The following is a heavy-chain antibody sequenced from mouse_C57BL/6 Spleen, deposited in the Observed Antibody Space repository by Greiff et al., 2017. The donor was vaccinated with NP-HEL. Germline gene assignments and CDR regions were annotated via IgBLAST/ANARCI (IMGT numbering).Heavy chain of an antibody. D-gene: IGHD2-5*01. V-gene: IGHV1-76*01. CDR2: IYPGSGNT. CDR1: GYTFTDYY. Sequence: VQLQQSGAELVRPGASVKLSCKASGYTFTDYYINWVKQRPGQGLEWVARIYPGSGNTYYNEKFKGKATLTAEKSSSTAYMQLSSLTSEDSAVYFCARIFYYSNYTYYFDYWGQGTTLTVSS. CDR3: ARIFYYSNYTYYFDY. J-gene: IGHJ2*01.